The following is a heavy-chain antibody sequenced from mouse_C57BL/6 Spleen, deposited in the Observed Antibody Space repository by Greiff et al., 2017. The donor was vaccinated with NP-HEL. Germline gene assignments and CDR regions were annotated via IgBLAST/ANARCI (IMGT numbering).Heavy chain of an antibody. CDR1: GYTFTSYW. CDR3: ARSDGSSPAWFAY. D-gene: IGHD1-1*01. CDR2: IDPNSGGT. J-gene: IGHJ3*01. Sequence: QVQLKQPGAELVKPGASVKLSCKASGYTFTSYWMHWVKQRPGRGLEWIGRIDPNSGGTKYNEKFKSKATLTVDKPSSTAYMQLSSLTSEDSAVYYCARSDGSSPAWFAYWGQGTLVTVSA. V-gene: IGHV1-72*01.